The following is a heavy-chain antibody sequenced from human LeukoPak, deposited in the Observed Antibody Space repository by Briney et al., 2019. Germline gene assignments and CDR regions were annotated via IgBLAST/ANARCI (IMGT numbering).Heavy chain of an antibody. D-gene: IGHD6-19*01. CDR1: GGSFSGYY. CDR2: INHSGST. Sequence: SETLSLTCAVYGGSFSGYYWSWIRQPPGKGLEWIGEINHSGSTNYNPSLKSRVTISVDTSKNQFSLKLSSVTAADTAVYYCARPRGVAVAGTLYFDCWGQGTLVTVSP. V-gene: IGHV4-34*01. CDR3: ARPRGVAVAGTLYFDC. J-gene: IGHJ4*02.